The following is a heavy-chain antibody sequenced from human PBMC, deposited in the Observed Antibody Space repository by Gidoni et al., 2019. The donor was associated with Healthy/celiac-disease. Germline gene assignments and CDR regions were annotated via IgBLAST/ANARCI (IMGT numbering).Heavy chain of an antibody. D-gene: IGHD5-12*01. J-gene: IGHJ2*01. CDR3: TTEGVEMATTTGVWYFDL. CDR1: GFTFRNAG. V-gene: IGHV3-15*07. CDR2: IKSKTDGGTT. Sequence: EVQLVESGGGLVKPGGSIRLYCAASGFTFRNAGMNWVRQAPGKGLDWVGRIKSKTDGGTTDYAAPVKGRFTISRDDSKNTLYLQMNSLKTEDTAVYYCTTEGVEMATTTGVWYFDLWGRGTLVTVSS.